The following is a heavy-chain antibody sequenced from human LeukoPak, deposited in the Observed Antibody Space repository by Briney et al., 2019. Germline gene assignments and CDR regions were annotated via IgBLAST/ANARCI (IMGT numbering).Heavy chain of an antibody. CDR1: GYTFTNFY. V-gene: IGHV1-46*01. CDR3: ARTVVTLRDYYYYGMDV. Sequence: GASVKLSCKASGYTFTNFYMHWVRQAPGQGLEWMGFIHPSDGDTKYAQEFQDRVTMTRDTSTSTVYMELSSLRFEDTAVYYCARTVVTLRDYYYYGMDVWGQGTTVTVSS. CDR2: IHPSDGDT. J-gene: IGHJ6*02. D-gene: IGHD4-23*01.